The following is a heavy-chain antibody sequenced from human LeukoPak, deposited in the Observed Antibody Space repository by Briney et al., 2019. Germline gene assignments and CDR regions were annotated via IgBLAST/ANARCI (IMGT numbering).Heavy chain of an antibody. CDR3: ARYIVPGYYFDY. CDR1: GGSVTNYY. D-gene: IGHD2-2*01. J-gene: IGHJ4*02. CDR2: IYYTGST. V-gene: IGHV4-59*02. Sequence: SETLSLTCTVSGGSVTNYYWSWIRQPPGKGLEWIGYIYYTGSTNYNPSLKSRVTISIDTSNNQFSLKLSSVTAADTAVYYCARYIVPGYYFDYWGQGTLVTVSS.